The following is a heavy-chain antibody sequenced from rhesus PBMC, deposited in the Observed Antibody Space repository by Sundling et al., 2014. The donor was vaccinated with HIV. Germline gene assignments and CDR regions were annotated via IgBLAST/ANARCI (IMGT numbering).Heavy chain of an antibody. CDR1: GFTFSSYG. CDR2: ISYDGSKR. CDR3: ARDSVEYLDWPLYWYFDL. D-gene: IGHD3-3*01. V-gene: IGHV3-54*02. J-gene: IGHJ2*01. Sequence: EVQLVESGGGLVQPGGSLRLSCAASGFTFSSYGMHWVRQAPGKGLEWVAVISYDGSKRYYADSVKDRFTISRDNSKNMLYLQMNNLTLEDTAVYYCARDSVEYLDWPLYWYFDLWGPGTPITISS.